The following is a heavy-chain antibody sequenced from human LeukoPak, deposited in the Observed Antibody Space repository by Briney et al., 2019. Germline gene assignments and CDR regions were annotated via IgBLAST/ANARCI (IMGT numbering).Heavy chain of an antibody. CDR2: ISAYNGNT. CDR1: GYTFTSYG. J-gene: IGHJ5*02. Sequence: ASVKVSCKASGYTFTSYGVSWVRQAPGQGLEWMGWISAYNGNTNYAQKLQGRVTMTTDTSTSTAYMELRSLRSDDTAVYYCARSSSIAAAGVNNWFDPWGQGTLVTVSS. D-gene: IGHD6-13*01. CDR3: ARSSSIAAAGVNNWFDP. V-gene: IGHV1-18*01.